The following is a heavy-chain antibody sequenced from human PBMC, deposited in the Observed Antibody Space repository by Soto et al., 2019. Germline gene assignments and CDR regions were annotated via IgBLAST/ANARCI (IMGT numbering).Heavy chain of an antibody. CDR1: GFIFSSYT. D-gene: IGHD1-26*01. V-gene: IGHV3-30*09. J-gene: IGHJ4*02. Sequence: GGSLRLSCAASGFIFSSYTMHWVRQAPGKGLEWVGVITYDGSNQYYADSVKGRFAISRDNSRNMLFLQMNSLRPDDTAVYYCARAPSGSYPEFDYWGQGTLVTVSS. CDR3: ARAPSGSYPEFDY. CDR2: ITYDGSNQ.